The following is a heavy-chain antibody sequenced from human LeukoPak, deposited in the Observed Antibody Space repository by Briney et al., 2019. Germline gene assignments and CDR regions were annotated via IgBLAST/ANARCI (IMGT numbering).Heavy chain of an antibody. CDR1: GFTFSSYS. J-gene: IGHJ3*02. Sequence: GGSLRLSCAASGFTFSSYSMNWVRQAPGKGLEWVSSISSSSSYIYYADSVKRRLTISRDNDKHSLYLQMNIMRAEDTAVYYCARPDEQQLVRDAFDIWGQGTMVTVSS. CDR3: ARPDEQQLVRDAFDI. D-gene: IGHD6-13*01. V-gene: IGHV3-21*01. CDR2: ISSSSSYI.